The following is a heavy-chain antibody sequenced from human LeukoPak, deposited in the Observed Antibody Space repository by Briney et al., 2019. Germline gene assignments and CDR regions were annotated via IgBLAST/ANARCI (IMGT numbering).Heavy chain of an antibody. CDR1: GGSFSGYY. CDR2: IYYSGST. D-gene: IGHD3-9*01. J-gene: IGHJ5*02. CDR3: ARGGYYDILTGYYWFDP. Sequence: PSETLSLTCAVYGGSFSGYYWSWIRQPPGKGLEWIGYIYYSGSTNYNPSLKSRVAISVDTSKNQFSLKLSSVTAADTAVYYCARGGYYDILTGYYWFDPWGQGTLVTVSS. V-gene: IGHV4-59*01.